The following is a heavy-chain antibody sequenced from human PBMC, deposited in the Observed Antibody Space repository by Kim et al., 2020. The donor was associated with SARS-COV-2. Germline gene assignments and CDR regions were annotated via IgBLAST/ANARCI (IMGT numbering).Heavy chain of an antibody. Sequence: GGSLRLSCAASGFTFSSYGLHWVRQAPGKGLEWVAVISYDGNNKYYVDSVKGRFTISRDNSKNTLYLQMNSLRPEDTAVYSCGKLGHPCSSVVGALDFDYWGQGTLVTVSS. V-gene: IGHV3-30*18. CDR2: ISYDGNNK. J-gene: IGHJ4*02. D-gene: IGHD2-15*01. CDR1: GFTFSSYG. CDR3: GKLGHPCSSVVGALDFDY.